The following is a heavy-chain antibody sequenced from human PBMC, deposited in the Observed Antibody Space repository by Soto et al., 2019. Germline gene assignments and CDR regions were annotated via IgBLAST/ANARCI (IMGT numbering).Heavy chain of an antibody. CDR2: IKQDGSEK. CDR3: ARIYPAVPDARGYFDY. D-gene: IGHD3-10*01. V-gene: IGHV3-7*04. J-gene: IGHJ4*01. CDR1: GFSFSNYW. Sequence: GGSLRLSCGVYGFSFSNYWMSWVRQAPGKGPEWVADIKQDGSEKYYVDSVKGRFTISRDNAKYSLYLQLSSLRVEDTAVYYCARIYPAVPDARGYFDYWGQVTLVTVSS.